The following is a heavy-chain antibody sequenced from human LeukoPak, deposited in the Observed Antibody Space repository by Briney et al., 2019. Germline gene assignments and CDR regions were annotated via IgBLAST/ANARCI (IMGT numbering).Heavy chain of an antibody. CDR3: ARGYGNYGY. CDR1: GFIFSSYW. V-gene: IGHV3-7*01. D-gene: IGHD4-11*01. J-gene: IGHJ4*02. Sequence: GGSLRLSCAASGFIFSSYWMSWVRQAPGKGLEWVANIKEDGSEKYYVDSVKGRFTISRDNAKNSLYLQTNSLRAEDTAVYYCARGYGNYGYWGQGTLVTVSS. CDR2: IKEDGSEK.